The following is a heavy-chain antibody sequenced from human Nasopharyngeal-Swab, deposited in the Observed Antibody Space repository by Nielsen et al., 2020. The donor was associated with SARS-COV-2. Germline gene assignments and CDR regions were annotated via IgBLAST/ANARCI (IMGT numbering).Heavy chain of an antibody. CDR2: IYYSGST. CDR3: ARWGPINDFWSGYYRFDY. Sequence: SETLSLTCTVSGGSISSSSYYWGWIRQPPGKGLEWIGYIYYSGSTNYNPSLKSRVTISVDTSKNQFSLKLSSVTAADTAVYYCARWGPINDFWSGYYRFDYWGQGTLVTVSS. J-gene: IGHJ4*02. D-gene: IGHD3-3*01. V-gene: IGHV4-61*05. CDR1: GGSISSSSYY.